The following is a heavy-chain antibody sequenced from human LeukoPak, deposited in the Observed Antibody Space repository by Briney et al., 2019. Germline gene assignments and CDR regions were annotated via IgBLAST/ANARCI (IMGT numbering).Heavy chain of an antibody. CDR1: GGPISSYY. V-gene: IGHV4-59*01. Sequence: PETLSLTCTVSGGPISSYYWSWIRQPPGKGLEWIGYIYYSGSTNYNPSLKSRVTISVDTSKNQFSLKLSSVTAADTAVYYCARGPIFGGYYYYGMDVWGQGTTVTVSS. J-gene: IGHJ6*02. CDR2: IYYSGST. D-gene: IGHD3-3*01. CDR3: ARGPIFGGYYYYGMDV.